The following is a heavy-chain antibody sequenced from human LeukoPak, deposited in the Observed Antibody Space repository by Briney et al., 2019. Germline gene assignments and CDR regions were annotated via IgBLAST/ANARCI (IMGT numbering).Heavy chain of an antibody. J-gene: IGHJ4*02. CDR1: GYNFTSYW. CDR3: ARLRDGSIDY. V-gene: IGHV5-10-1*01. Sequence: LGESLKISCNGSGYNFTSYWISGVRQMPGKGLEWMGRVDPSDSYTNYSPSFQGHVTISADKSITTAYLQWSSLKASDTAMYYCARLRDGSIDYWGQGTLVTVSS. CDR2: VDPSDSYT.